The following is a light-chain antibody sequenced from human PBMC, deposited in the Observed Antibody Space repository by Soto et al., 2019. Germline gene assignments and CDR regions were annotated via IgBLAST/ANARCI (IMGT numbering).Light chain of an antibody. V-gene: IGKV3-15*01. J-gene: IGKJ1*01. CDR2: GAS. CDR3: QQYNNWPPWT. CDR1: QSVSSN. Sequence: EILMTQSPATLSVSTGEKATLSCRASQSVSSNLAWYQQKPGQAPRLLIYGASTRSTGIPARFSGSGSGTEFTLTISSLQSEDFAVYYCQQYNNWPPWTCGQGTKVDI.